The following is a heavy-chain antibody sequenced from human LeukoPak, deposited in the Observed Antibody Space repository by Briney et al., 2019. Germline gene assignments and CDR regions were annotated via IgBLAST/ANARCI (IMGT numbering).Heavy chain of an antibody. CDR2: IIPIFGTA. J-gene: IGHJ4*02. V-gene: IGHV1-69*13. CDR3: ARGVVAATFGDY. Sequence: GAPVKVSCKASGYTFTSYGISWVRQAPGQGLEWMGGIIPIFGTANYAQKFQGRVTITADESTSTAYMELSSLRSEDTAVYYCARGVVAATFGDYWGQGTLVTVSS. D-gene: IGHD2-15*01. CDR1: GYTFTSYG.